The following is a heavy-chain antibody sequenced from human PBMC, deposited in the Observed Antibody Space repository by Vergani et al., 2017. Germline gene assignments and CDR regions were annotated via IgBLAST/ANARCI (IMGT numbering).Heavy chain of an antibody. D-gene: IGHD1-26*01. Sequence: EVEVVESGGGLVQPGGSLRLSCAASGFRFSNYWVHWLRQAPGKGLEWVAAIKGYGSAKQYVESVKGRFTISRDNAKSSLYLQMNSLRVADTAVYYCARGHPVGSYWGQGTLVTVSS. CDR1: GFRFSNYW. V-gene: IGHV3-7*01. J-gene: IGHJ4*02. CDR2: IKGYGSAK. CDR3: ARGHPVGSY.